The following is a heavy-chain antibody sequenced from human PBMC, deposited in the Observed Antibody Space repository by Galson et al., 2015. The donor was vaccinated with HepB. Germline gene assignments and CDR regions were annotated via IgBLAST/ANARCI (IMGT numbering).Heavy chain of an antibody. CDR1: GFTFSSYS. J-gene: IGHJ4*02. V-gene: IGHV3-48*01. D-gene: IGHD6-19*01. Sequence: SLRLSCAASGFTFSSYSMNWVRQAPGKGLEWVSYISSSSSTIYYADSVKGRFTISRDNAKNSLYLQMNSLRAEDTAVYYCARCIAVAGVPHFDYWGQGTLVTVSS. CDR2: ISSSSSTI. CDR3: ARCIAVAGVPHFDY.